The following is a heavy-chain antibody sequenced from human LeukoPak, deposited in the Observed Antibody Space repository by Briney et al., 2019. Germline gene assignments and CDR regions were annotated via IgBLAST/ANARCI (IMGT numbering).Heavy chain of an antibody. CDR2: ISWNSGSI. D-gene: IGHD4-23*01. Sequence: GRSLRLSCAASGFTFDDYAMHWVRQAPGKGLEWASGISWNSGSIDYADSVKGRFNISRDNAKKFLFLQMNSLRVEDMALYYCAKDGGPYGGIRGYFDYWGQGTLVTASS. CDR1: GFTFDDYA. V-gene: IGHV3-9*03. CDR3: AKDGGPYGGIRGYFDY. J-gene: IGHJ4*02.